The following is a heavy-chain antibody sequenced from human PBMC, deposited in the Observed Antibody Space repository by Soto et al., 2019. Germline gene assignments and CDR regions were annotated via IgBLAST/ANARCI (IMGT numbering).Heavy chain of an antibody. D-gene: IGHD3-16*02. CDR2: IRSKAYGGTT. CDR3: TRDRDDYVWGSYRYPFDY. CDR1: GFTFGDYA. J-gene: IGHJ4*02. V-gene: IGHV3-49*04. Sequence: QPGGSLRLSCTASGFTFGDYAMSWVRQAPGKGLEWVGFIRSKAYGGTTEYAASVKGRFTISRDDSKSIAYLQMNSLKTEDTAVYYCTRDRDDYVWGSYRYPFDYWGQGTLVTVSS.